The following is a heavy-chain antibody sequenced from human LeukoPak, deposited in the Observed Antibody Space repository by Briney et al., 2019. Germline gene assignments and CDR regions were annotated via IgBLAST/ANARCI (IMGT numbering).Heavy chain of an antibody. J-gene: IGHJ5*02. CDR3: ATRYWFDP. Sequence: PSETLSLTCAVYGGSFSGYYWSWIRQPPGKGLEWIGEINHSGSTNYNPSLKSRVTISVDTSKNQFSLKLSSVTAADTAVYYCATRYWFDPWGQGTLVTVSS. CDR2: INHSGST. V-gene: IGHV4-34*01. CDR1: GGSFSGYY.